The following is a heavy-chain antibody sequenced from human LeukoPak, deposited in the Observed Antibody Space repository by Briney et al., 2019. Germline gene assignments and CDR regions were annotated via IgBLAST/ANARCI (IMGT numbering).Heavy chain of an antibody. J-gene: IGHJ6*03. Sequence: PSETLSLTCAVYGGSFSGYYWSWIRQPPGKGLEWIGEINHRGSTNYNPSLKSRVTISVDTSKNQFSLKVSSVTAADTAVYYCARVGAGGYYYYYYYMDVWGKGTTVTVSS. CDR2: INHRGST. CDR3: ARVGAGGYYYYYYYMDV. V-gene: IGHV4-34*01. CDR1: GGSFSGYY. D-gene: IGHD1-26*01.